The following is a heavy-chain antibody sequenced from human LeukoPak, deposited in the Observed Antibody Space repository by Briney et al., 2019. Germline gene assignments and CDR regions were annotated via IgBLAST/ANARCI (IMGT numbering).Heavy chain of an antibody. CDR1: SGSVSSYS. J-gene: IGHJ4*02. CDR3: ARTRSQAISAQYFDY. CDR2: FYYSGST. Sequence: PSETLSLTCTVSSGSVSSYSWSWIRQPPGKGLEWIGYFYYSGSTNYNPSLKSRVTISVDTSKSQFSLNLTSVTAADTAVYYCARTRSQAISAQYFDYWGQGTLVTVSS. D-gene: IGHD2-2*02. V-gene: IGHV4-59*08.